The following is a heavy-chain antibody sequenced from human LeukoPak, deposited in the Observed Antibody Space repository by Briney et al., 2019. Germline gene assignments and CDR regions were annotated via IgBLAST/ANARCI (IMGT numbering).Heavy chain of an antibody. D-gene: IGHD6-13*01. J-gene: IGHJ4*02. V-gene: IGHV4-59*11. CDR2: VYYSINS. Sequence: SETLSLTCTVSGASMNNHYWSWIRKPRGEGLEWVGYVYYSINSNYNPFLKGRATVSLDTSKSQFSLKLTSVTAADTAVYYCAREGGTIAAAGTFDYWGQGTLVTVSP. CDR1: GASMNNHY. CDR3: AREGGTIAAAGTFDY.